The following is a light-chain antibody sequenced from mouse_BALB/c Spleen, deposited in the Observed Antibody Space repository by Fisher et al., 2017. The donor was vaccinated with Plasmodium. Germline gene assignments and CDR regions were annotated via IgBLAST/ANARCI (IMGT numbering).Light chain of an antibody. CDR3: QQSNSWPLT. CDR2: YAS. J-gene: IGKJ5*01. CDR1: QSISNH. Sequence: DIFLTHSPSTLSFTPLYIFILSCRASQSISNHLHWYHQKSHESPRLLIKYASQSISGIPSRFSGSGSGTDFTLSINSVETEDFGMYFCQQSNSWPLTFGAGTKLELK. V-gene: IGKV5-45*01.